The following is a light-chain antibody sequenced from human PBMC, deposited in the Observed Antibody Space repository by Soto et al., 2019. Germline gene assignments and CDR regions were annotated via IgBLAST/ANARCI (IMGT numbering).Light chain of an antibody. CDR2: GAS. CDR1: RSISSY. J-gene: IGKJ4*01. V-gene: IGKV1-39*01. CDR3: QQSYSTPLT. Sequence: DIQMTQSPSSLSASVGGTVTITCRASRSISSYLNWYQQKPGKAPKLLIYGASSLQSGVPSRFSGSGSGTDFTLIISSLQPEDFATYYCQQSYSTPLTFGGGTKVEIK.